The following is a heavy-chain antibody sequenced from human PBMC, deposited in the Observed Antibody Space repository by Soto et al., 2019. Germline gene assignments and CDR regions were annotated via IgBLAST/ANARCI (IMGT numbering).Heavy chain of an antibody. D-gene: IGHD6-6*01. CDR2: INPDNGNT. Sequence: ASVKVSCKASGYTFTRYTMNWVRQAPGQRLEWMGWINPDNGNTKSSQKFQDRVIITRDTSASTAYMDLSSLRSEDTAVYFCARASSDIAARPDYYYYYGMDVWGQGTTVTVSS. CDR1: GYTFTRYT. J-gene: IGHJ6*02. V-gene: IGHV1-3*01. CDR3: ARASSDIAARPDYYYYYGMDV.